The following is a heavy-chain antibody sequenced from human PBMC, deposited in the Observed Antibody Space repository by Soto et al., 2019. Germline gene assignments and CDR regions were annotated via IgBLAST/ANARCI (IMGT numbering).Heavy chain of an antibody. J-gene: IGHJ5*02. D-gene: IGHD6-13*01. CDR3: AHRTVAAAGEGWFDP. V-gene: IGHV2-5*02. Sequence: QITLKESGPTLVKPTQTLTLTCTFSGFSLSTSGVGVGWIRQPPGKALEWLALIYWDDDKRYSPSLKSRLTIPKDTSKNQVVLTMTNMDPVDTPTYYCAHRTVAAAGEGWFDPWGQGTLVTVSS. CDR1: GFSLSTSGVG. CDR2: IYWDDDK.